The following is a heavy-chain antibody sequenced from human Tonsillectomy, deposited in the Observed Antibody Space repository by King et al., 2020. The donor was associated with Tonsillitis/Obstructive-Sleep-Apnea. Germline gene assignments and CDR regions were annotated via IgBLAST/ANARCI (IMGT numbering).Heavy chain of an antibody. V-gene: IGHV4-59*01. CDR3: ARGGWSKDY. D-gene: IGHD6-19*01. CDR1: GGSMNSFY. J-gene: IGHJ4*02. Sequence: QLQESGPRLVKPSETLSLTCTVSGGSMNSFYWSWVRQPPGKGLAWIGYIYYSGTTNYNPSLKSRVTISVDTSKNQFSLRLNSVTTADTAVYYCARGGWSKDYWGQGTLVTVSS. CDR2: IYYSGTT.